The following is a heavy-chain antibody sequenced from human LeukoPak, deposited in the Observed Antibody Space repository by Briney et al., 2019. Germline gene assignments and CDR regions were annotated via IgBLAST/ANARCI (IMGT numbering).Heavy chain of an antibody. J-gene: IGHJ4*02. CDR2: ITSSSTTI. CDR3: ANFAGTTSFDY. D-gene: IGHD1-1*01. Sequence: PGGSLRLSCAASGFTFSTYSMNWVRQAPGKGLEWISYITSSSTTIYYADSVKGRFTISRDNSKNTLYLQMNSLRAEDTAVYYCANFAGTTSFDYWGQGTLVTVSS. V-gene: IGHV3-48*01. CDR1: GFTFSTYS.